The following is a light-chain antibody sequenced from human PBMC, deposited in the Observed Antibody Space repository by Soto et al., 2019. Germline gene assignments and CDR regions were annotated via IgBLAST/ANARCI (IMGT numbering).Light chain of an antibody. CDR3: KQRHMWPIT. CDR1: QSVSSNY. Sequence: EIVLTQSPGTLSLSPGERATLSCRASQSVSSNYLAWYQQKLGQAPRLLIYGASSRATGIQDRFSGSGSGTDFTLTIRSLEPEDSAVYYCKQRHMWPITFGQGTRLEIK. J-gene: IGKJ5*01. V-gene: IGKV3D-20*02. CDR2: GAS.